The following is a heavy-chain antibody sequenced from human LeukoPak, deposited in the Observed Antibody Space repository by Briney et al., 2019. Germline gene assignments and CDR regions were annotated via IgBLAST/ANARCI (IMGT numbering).Heavy chain of an antibody. J-gene: IGHJ4*02. CDR2: IYYSGST. Sequence: SETLSLTCTVSGGSISSYYWSWIRQPPGKGLEWIGYIYYSGSTNYNPSLKSRVTISVDTSKNQFSLKLSSVTAADTVVYYCARHRQTMVRGVANTIHYFDYWGQGTLVTVSS. D-gene: IGHD3-10*01. V-gene: IGHV4-59*08. CDR3: ARHRQTMVRGVANTIHYFDY. CDR1: GGSISSYY.